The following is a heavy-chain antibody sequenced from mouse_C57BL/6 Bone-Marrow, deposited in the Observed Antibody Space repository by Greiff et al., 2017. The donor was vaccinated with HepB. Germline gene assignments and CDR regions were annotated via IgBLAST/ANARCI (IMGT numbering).Heavy chain of an antibody. Sequence: EVQLVESGGGLVQPGGSLKLSCAASGFTFSDYYMYWVRQTPEKRLEWVAYISNGGGSTYYPDTVKGRFTISRDNAKNTLYLQMSRLKSEDTAMYYCAGLPWGGFAYWGQGTLVTVSA. V-gene: IGHV5-12*01. J-gene: IGHJ3*01. CDR3: AGLPWGGFAY. CDR1: GFTFSDYY. CDR2: ISNGGGST.